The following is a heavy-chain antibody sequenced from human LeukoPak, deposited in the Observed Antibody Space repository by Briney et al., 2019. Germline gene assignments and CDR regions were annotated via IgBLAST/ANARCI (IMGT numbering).Heavy chain of an antibody. J-gene: IGHJ6*03. CDR3: ARGQRGDYWRKYYYYYMDV. CDR2: INHSGST. CDR1: GGSFSGYY. D-gene: IGHD4-17*01. V-gene: IGHV4-34*01. Sequence: PSETLSLTCAVYGGSFSGYYWSWIRQPPGKGLEWIGEINHSGSTNYNPSLKSRVTISVDTSKNQFSLKLSSVTAADTAVYYCARGQRGDYWRKYYYYYMDVWGKGTTVTVSS.